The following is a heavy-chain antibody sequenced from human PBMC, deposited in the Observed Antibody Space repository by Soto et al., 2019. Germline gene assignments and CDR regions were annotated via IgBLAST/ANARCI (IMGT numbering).Heavy chain of an antibody. CDR2: ISAYNGNT. Sequence: GASVKVSCKASGYTFTSYGISWVRQAPGQGLEWMGWISAYNGNTNYAQKLQGRVTMTTDTSTSTAYMELRSLGSDDTAVYYCARDRVPSLIAAADSDYWGQGTLVTVSS. V-gene: IGHV1-18*01. CDR1: GYTFTSYG. J-gene: IGHJ4*02. CDR3: ARDRVPSLIAAADSDY. D-gene: IGHD6-13*01.